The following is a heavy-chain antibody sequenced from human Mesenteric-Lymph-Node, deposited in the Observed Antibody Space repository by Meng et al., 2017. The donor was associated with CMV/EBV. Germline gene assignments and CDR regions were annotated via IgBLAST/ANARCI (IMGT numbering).Heavy chain of an antibody. V-gene: IGHV5-51*01. CDR3: ARGTPGAFDI. J-gene: IGHJ3*02. D-gene: IGHD1-14*01. Sequence: GESLKISCKTSGYSLTSYWIGCIRQMPVKGLEWMGIIYPSDSDTRYSPSFQGQVTISADKSISTAYLQWSSLRASDTAMYYCARGTPGAFDIWGQGTMVTVSS. CDR1: GYSLTSYW. CDR2: IYPSDSDT.